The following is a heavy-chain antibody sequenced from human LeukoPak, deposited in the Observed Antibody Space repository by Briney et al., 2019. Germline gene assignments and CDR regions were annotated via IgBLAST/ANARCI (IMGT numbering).Heavy chain of an antibody. V-gene: IGHV1-3*01. J-gene: IGHJ4*02. CDR2: INAGNGDT. CDR1: GYTFTNYA. D-gene: IGHD2-15*01. Sequence: ASVKVSCKASGYTFTNYAIHWVRQAPGQRLEWMGWINAGNGDTKYSQKFQGRVTITRDTSATTAYMDLRGLRSEDTALYYCARYCSSGSCYSHYFDYWGQGTVVTVSA. CDR3: ARYCSSGSCYSHYFDY.